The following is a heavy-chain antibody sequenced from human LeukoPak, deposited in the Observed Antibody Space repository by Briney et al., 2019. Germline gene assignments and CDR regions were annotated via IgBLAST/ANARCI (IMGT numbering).Heavy chain of an antibody. CDR3: ARGYYDSSGYLNWFDP. D-gene: IGHD3-22*01. CDR2: INHSGST. J-gene: IGHJ5*02. V-gene: IGHV4-34*01. CDR1: GGSFRGYY. Sequence: SETLSLTCAVYGGSFRGYYWSWIRQPPGKGLEWIGEINHSGSTNYNPSLKSRVTISVDTSKNQFSLKLSSVTAADTAVYYCARGYYDSSGYLNWFDPWGQGTLVTVSS.